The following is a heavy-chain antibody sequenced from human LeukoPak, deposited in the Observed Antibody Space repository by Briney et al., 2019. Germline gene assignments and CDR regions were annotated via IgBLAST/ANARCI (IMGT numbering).Heavy chain of an antibody. D-gene: IGHD6-19*01. CDR3: AKGIAVSASGGFDY. V-gene: IGHV3-9*03. Sequence: GRSLRLSRAASGFTLDDYAMHWVRQAPAKGREWVSGISWNSGSIGYADSVKCRFTISRDNAKNSLYLQMNSLRAEDMALYYCAKGIAVSASGGFDYWGQGTLVTASS. CDR2: ISWNSGSI. CDR1: GFTLDDYA. J-gene: IGHJ4*02.